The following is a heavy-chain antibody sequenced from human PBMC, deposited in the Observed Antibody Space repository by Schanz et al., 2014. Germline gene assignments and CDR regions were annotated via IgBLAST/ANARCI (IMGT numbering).Heavy chain of an antibody. V-gene: IGHV3-30*19. D-gene: IGHD2-2*01. CDR3: AKDSTHIDIVLVPTAIDY. J-gene: IGHJ4*02. CDR2: ISYDGRNK. Sequence: QVQLVESGGGVVQPGRSLRLSCVASGFTFSSYGMHWVRQAPGKGLEWVAVISYDGRNKYYADSVKGRFTISRDNSKNTLYLQMNTLRSEDTAVYYCAKDSTHIDIVLVPTAIDYWGQGTLVTVSS. CDR1: GFTFSSYG.